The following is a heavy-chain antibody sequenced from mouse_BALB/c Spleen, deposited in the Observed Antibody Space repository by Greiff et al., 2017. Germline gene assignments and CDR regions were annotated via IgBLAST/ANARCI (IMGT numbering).Heavy chain of an antibody. V-gene: IGHV1S81*02. CDR1: GYTFTSYY. D-gene: IGHD1-1*01. J-gene: IGHJ1*01. CDR3: TKPYYGSRGWYFDV. CDR2: INPSNGGT. Sequence: QVQLQQSGAELVKPGASVKLSCKASGYTFTSYYMYWVKQRPGQGLEWIGEINPSNGGTNFNEKFKSKATLTVDKSSSTAYMQLSSLTSEDSAVYYCTKPYYGSRGWYFDVWGAGTTVTVSS.